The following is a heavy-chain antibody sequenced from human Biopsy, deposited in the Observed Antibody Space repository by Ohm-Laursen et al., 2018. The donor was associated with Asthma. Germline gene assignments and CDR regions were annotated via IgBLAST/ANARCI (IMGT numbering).Heavy chain of an antibody. D-gene: IGHD3-10*01. CDR3: ARVSITPGAFDI. J-gene: IGHJ3*02. CDR2: INPSGGST. Sequence: ASVKVSCKASGYTFTSYYMHWARQAPGQGLEWMGIINPSGGSTSYAQKFQGRVTMTRDTSTSTVYMELSSLRSEDTAVYYCARVSITPGAFDIWGQGTMVTVSS. V-gene: IGHV1-46*01. CDR1: GYTFTSYY.